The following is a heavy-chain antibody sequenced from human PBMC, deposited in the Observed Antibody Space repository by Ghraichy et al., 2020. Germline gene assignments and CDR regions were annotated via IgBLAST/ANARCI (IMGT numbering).Heavy chain of an antibody. D-gene: IGHD3-3*01. J-gene: IGHJ5*01. CDR2: IYYSGST. V-gene: IGHV4-39*01. CDR1: GGSINSSRYY. Sequence: SETLSLTCIVSGGSINSSRYYWGWIRQPPGKGLEWIGSIYYSGSTYYNPSLKSRVTISVDTSKNQFSLKLNSVTAADTAVYYCASTGGDKFRDFWSGYSWCHRSLVIVSS. CDR3: ASTGGDKFRDFWSGYS.